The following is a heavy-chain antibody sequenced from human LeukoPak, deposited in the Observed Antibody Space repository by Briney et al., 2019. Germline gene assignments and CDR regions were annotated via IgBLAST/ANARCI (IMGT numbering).Heavy chain of an antibody. CDR2: IYISGST. D-gene: IGHD3-10*01. CDR3: AREGHGSGTPFDF. Sequence: SETLSLTRTVSGGSISSDSHYWSWIRQPAGKGLEWIGRIYISGSTNYNPSLKSRVTISVDTSKNQFSLNLNSVTAADTAVYYCAREGHGSGTPFDFWGQGTLVTVSS. J-gene: IGHJ4*02. V-gene: IGHV4-61*02. CDR1: GGSISSDSHY.